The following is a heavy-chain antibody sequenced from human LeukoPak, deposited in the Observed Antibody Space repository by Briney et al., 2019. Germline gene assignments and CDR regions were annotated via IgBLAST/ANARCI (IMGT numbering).Heavy chain of an antibody. V-gene: IGHV3-7*05. Sequence: PVGSLRLSCAASGFTFSNYWMSWVRQAPGKGLEWVANINQGESEKYYVDSVKGRFTISRDNAKNSLYLQMNTLRAEDTAVYYCARVRVSSYYGMDIRGQGTTVTVSS. CDR1: GFTFSNYW. CDR2: INQGESEK. CDR3: ARVRVSSYYGMDI. J-gene: IGHJ6*02. D-gene: IGHD2/OR15-2a*01.